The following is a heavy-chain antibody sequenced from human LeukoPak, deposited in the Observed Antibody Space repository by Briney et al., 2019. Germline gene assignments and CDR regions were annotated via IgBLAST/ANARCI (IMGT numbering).Heavy chain of an antibody. CDR1: GGSFSGYY. CDR2: INHSGST. J-gene: IGHJ5*02. CDR3: ARERFGYSSSWYWFDP. D-gene: IGHD6-13*01. V-gene: IGHV4-34*01. Sequence: SETLSLTCAVYGGSFSGYYWSWIRQPPGKGLDWIGEINHSGSTNDNPSLKSRVTISVDTSKNQFSLKLSSVTAADTAVYYCARERFGYSSSWYWFDPWGQGTLVTVSS.